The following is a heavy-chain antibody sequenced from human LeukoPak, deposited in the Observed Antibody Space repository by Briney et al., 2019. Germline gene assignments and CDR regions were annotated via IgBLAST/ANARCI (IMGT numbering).Heavy chain of an antibody. V-gene: IGHV3-30*18. D-gene: IGHD2-8*01. CDR3: VKDTIPIVLKPSPHGMDV. Sequence: GGSLRLSCAASGFTFSSYTLHWVRQGPGKGLECLAVISFDGNEKYYSDSVRGRFTISRDNSKNTLYLQMNSLTAEDTAVYYCVKDTIPIVLKPSPHGMDVWGQGTAVIVSS. CDR1: GFTFSSYT. J-gene: IGHJ6*02. CDR2: ISFDGNEK.